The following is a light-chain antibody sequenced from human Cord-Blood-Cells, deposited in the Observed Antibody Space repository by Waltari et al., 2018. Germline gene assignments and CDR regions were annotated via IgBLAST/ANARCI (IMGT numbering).Light chain of an antibody. V-gene: IGKV1-39*01. CDR1: QSISSY. Sequence: DIQMTQSLSSLSASVGDRVTLTCRASQSISSYLNWHQQKPGKAPKLLIYAASSLQSGVPSRFSGSGSGTDFTLTISSLQPEDLATYYCQQSYSTPAWTFGQGTKVEIK. CDR2: AAS. CDR3: QQSYSTPAWT. J-gene: IGKJ1*01.